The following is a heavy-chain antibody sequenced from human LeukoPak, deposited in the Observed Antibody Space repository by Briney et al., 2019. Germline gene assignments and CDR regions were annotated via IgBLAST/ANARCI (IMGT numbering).Heavy chain of an antibody. Sequence: SETLSLTCTVSGGSISSSSYYWGWIRQPPGKGLEWIGSIYYSGSTYYNPSLKSRVTISVDTSKNQSSLKLSSVTAADTAVYYCARPATTVTTYLPGAFDIWGQGIMVTVSS. D-gene: IGHD4-17*01. CDR2: IYYSGST. CDR1: GGSISSSSYY. J-gene: IGHJ3*02. CDR3: ARPATTVTTYLPGAFDI. V-gene: IGHV4-39*01.